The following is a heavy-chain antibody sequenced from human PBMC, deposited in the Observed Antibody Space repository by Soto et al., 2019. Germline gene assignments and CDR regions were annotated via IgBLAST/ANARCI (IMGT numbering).Heavy chain of an antibody. Sequence: EVQLLESGGGLVQPGGSLRLSCAASGFTFSSYAMSWVRQAPGKGLEWVSAISGSGGSTYYADSVKGRFTISRDNSKNTLYLQMNSLRAEDTAVYYCAKLPYDSSGYPYWYFDLWGRGTLVTVSS. CDR2: ISGSGGST. CDR1: GFTFSSYA. CDR3: AKLPYDSSGYPYWYFDL. D-gene: IGHD3-22*01. V-gene: IGHV3-23*01. J-gene: IGHJ2*01.